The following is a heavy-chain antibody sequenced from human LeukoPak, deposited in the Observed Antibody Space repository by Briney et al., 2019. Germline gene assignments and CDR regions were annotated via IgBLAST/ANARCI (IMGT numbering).Heavy chain of an antibody. CDR2: FDPEDGET. D-gene: IGHD3-10*01. CDR1: GYTLTELS. CDR3: ARANMVRGVGSFFDRNWFDP. Sequence: ASVKVPCKVSGYTLTELSMHWVRQAPGKGLEWMGGFDPEDGETIYAQKFQGRVTMTRDTSISTAYMELSRLRSDDTAVYYCARANMVRGVGSFFDRNWFDPWGQGTLVTVSS. J-gene: IGHJ5*02. V-gene: IGHV1-24*01.